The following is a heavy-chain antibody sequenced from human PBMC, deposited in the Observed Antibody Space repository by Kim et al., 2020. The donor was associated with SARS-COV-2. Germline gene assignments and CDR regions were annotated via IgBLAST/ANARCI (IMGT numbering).Heavy chain of an antibody. Sequence: GGSLRLSCAASGFTFSSYGMHWVRQAPGKGLEWVAVISYDGSNKYYADSVKGRFTISRDNSKNTLYLQMNSLRAEDTAVYYCAKDYLVVVTASDAEYFQHWGQGTLVTVSS. CDR3: AKDYLVVVTASDAEYFQH. CDR1: GFTFSSYG. V-gene: IGHV3-30*18. CDR2: ISYDGSNK. J-gene: IGHJ1*01. D-gene: IGHD2-21*02.